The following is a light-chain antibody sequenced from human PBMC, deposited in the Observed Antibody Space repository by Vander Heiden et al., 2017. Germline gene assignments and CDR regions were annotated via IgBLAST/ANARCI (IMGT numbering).Light chain of an antibody. Sequence: QSALTQPRPVSGSPGQSVTISCAGTSNDVGDYNSVSWYQQLPGKAPKLMIYDVSERPSGVPDRFSGSKSGNTASLTISGLQTEDEADYYCCSYAGTYTWVFGGGTQLTVL. J-gene: IGLJ3*02. V-gene: IGLV2-11*01. CDR1: SNDVGDYNS. CDR3: CSYAGTYTWV. CDR2: DVS.